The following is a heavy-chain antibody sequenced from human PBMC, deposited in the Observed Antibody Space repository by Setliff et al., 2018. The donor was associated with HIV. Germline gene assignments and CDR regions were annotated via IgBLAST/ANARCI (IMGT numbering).Heavy chain of an antibody. CDR3: ARMYSGYDWSPAGARTRYFDY. CDR2: IYSSGST. D-gene: IGHD5-12*01. V-gene: IGHV4-4*07. J-gene: IGHJ4*02. Sequence: PSETLSLTCTVSGGSISSYYWSWIRQPAGKGLEWIGRIYSSGSTDYNPFLKSRVTMSVDTSKNQLPLKLTSMTAADTAVYYCARMYSGYDWSPAGARTRYFDYWGQGTLVTVSS. CDR1: GGSISSYY.